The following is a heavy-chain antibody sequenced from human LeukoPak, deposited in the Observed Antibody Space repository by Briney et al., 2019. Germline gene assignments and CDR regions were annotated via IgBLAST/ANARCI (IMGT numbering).Heavy chain of an antibody. Sequence: GASVTVSCKASVYTFTSYDINWVRQTTGQGLEWMGWMNPNSGKTEYAQKFQGRVTMTWDTSISTVYMDLSSLRSEDTAVYYCGRALPSSGWVDYWGQGSLVTVSS. CDR1: VYTFTSYD. V-gene: IGHV1-8*01. CDR3: GRALPSSGWVDY. J-gene: IGHJ4*02. CDR2: MNPNSGKT. D-gene: IGHD6-19*01.